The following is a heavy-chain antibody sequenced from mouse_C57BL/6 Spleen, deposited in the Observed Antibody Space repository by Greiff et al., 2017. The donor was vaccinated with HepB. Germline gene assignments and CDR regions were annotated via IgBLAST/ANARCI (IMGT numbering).Heavy chain of an antibody. V-gene: IGHV1-55*01. CDR2: IYPGSGST. J-gene: IGHJ2*01. D-gene: IGHD2-4*01. CDR3: ARRGLYYDYFDY. CDR1: GYTFTSYW. Sequence: VQLQQSGAELVKPGASVKMSCKASGYTFTSYWITWVKQRPGQGLEWIGDIYPGSGSTNYNEKFKSKATLTVDTSSSTAYMQLSSLTSEDSAVYYCARRGLYYDYFDYWGQGTTLTVSS.